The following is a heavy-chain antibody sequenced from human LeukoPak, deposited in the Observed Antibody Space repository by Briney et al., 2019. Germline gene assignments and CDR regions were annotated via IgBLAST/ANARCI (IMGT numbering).Heavy chain of an antibody. D-gene: IGHD3-22*01. CDR3: ARGAYYYED. CDR2: ISSSSSTI. CDR1: GLTFSSHN. J-gene: IGHJ4*02. Sequence: GGSLRLSCAASGLTFSSHNMNWIRQAPGKGLEWVSYISSSSSTIYYADSVKGRFTISRDNAKNSLYLQMNSLRAEDTAVYYCARGAYYYEDWGQGTLVTVSS. V-gene: IGHV3-48*01.